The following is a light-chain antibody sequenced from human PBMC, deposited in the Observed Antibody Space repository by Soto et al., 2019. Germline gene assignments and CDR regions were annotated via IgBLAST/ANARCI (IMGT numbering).Light chain of an antibody. V-gene: IGLV1-40*01. CDR3: QSYDNDLSVV. CDR2: DNN. J-gene: IGLJ2*01. CDR1: NSNIGAGHA. Sequence: QSVLTQPPSVSGAPGLRVTISCTGSNSNIGAGHAAQWYQQPPGTTPKLLIYDNNRRPSGVPVRFSGSRSGTSASLAITGLQAEDEADYYCQSYDNDLSVVFGGGTNLTVL.